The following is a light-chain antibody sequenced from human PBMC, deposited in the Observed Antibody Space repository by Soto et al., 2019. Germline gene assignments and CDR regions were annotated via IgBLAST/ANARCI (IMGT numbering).Light chain of an antibody. Sequence: DIQMTQSPSSLSASVGDRVTITCRASEGIGRYLNWYQQKPGKAPNLLIYTVSNLQSGVSSRFTGSGSGTDFTLTISSLQPEDFGTYFCQQSYSTPWTFAQGTKVEIK. CDR3: QQSYSTPWT. J-gene: IGKJ1*01. V-gene: IGKV1-39*01. CDR1: EGIGRY. CDR2: TVS.